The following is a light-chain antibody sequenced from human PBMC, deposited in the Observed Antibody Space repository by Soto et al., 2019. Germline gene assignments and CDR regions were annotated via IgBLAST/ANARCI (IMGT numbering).Light chain of an antibody. V-gene: IGLV2-14*01. Sequence: QSALTQPASVSGSPGQSITISCTGTSSDVGGYNYVSWYQQHPGKAPKLMLSEVSNRPSGVSNRVSGSKSGNTASLTISGLQAEDEADYYCSSYTSSSTLVFGGGTKLTVL. CDR1: SSDVGGYNY. J-gene: IGLJ2*01. CDR2: EVS. CDR3: SSYTSSSTLV.